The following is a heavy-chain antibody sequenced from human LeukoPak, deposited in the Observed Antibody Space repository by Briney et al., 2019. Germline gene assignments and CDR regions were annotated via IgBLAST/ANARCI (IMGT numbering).Heavy chain of an antibody. CDR2: ISGSGGST. Sequence: PGGSLRLSCAASGFTFSSYSMNWVRQAPGKGLEWVSAISGSGGSTYYADSVKGRFTISRDNSKNTLYLQMNSLRAEDTAVYYCAKDLVDTEDYWGQGTLVTVSS. J-gene: IGHJ4*02. V-gene: IGHV3-23*01. D-gene: IGHD5-18*01. CDR1: GFTFSSYS. CDR3: AKDLVDTEDY.